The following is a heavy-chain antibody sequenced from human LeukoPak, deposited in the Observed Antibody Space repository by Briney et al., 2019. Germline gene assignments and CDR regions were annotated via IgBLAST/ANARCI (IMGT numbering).Heavy chain of an antibody. CDR3: ARDSTYYYDSGSSGPHYFDN. Sequence: GGSLRLSCAASGFTFSSYNMNWVRQAPGKGLEWVSLISSGGTYEYYADSVKGRFTISRDNSKNTLYLQLNSLRAEDTAVYYCARDSTYYYDSGSSGPHYFDNWGQETLVTVSS. J-gene: IGHJ4*02. V-gene: IGHV3-30*01. D-gene: IGHD3-10*01. CDR1: GFTFSSYN. CDR2: ISSGGTYE.